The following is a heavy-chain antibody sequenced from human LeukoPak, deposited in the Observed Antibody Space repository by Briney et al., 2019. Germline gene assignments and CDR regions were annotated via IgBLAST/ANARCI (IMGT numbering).Heavy chain of an antibody. J-gene: IGHJ4*02. CDR2: ISGSGGST. CDR3: AILPGYSSGWYEVNY. CDR1: GFTFSSYA. Sequence: GGSLRLSCAASGFTFSSYAMSWVRQAPGKGLEWVSAISGSGGSTYYADSVKGRFTISRDNSKNTLYLQMNSLRAEDTAVYYCAILPGYSSGWYEVNYWGQGTLVTVSS. D-gene: IGHD6-13*01. V-gene: IGHV3-23*01.